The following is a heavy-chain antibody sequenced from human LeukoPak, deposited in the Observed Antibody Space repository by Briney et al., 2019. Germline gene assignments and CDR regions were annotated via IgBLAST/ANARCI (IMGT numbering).Heavy chain of an antibody. Sequence: PGGSLRLSCAASGFTVSSDHMSWVRQAPGKGLEWVSAISGSGGSTYYADSVKGRFTISRDNSKNTLYLQMNSLRAEDTAVYYCAKDKAGGFDYWGQGTLVTVSS. CDR3: AKDKAGGFDY. CDR1: GFTVSSDH. D-gene: IGHD3-16*01. J-gene: IGHJ4*02. V-gene: IGHV3-23*01. CDR2: ISGSGGST.